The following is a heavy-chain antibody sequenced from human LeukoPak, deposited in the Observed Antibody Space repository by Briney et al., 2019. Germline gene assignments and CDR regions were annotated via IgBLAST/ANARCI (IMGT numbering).Heavy chain of an antibody. CDR2: ISSSSSYI. D-gene: IGHD6-19*01. CDR1: GFTFSSYS. V-gene: IGHV3-21*01. J-gene: IGHJ6*02. CDR3: ARDRRRWLVESIYYGMDV. Sequence: GGSLRLSCAASGFTFSSYSMNWVRQAPGKGLEWVSSISSSSSYIYYADSVKGRFTISRDNAKNSLYLQMNSLRAEDTAVYYCARDRRRWLVESIYYGMDVWGQGTTVTVSS.